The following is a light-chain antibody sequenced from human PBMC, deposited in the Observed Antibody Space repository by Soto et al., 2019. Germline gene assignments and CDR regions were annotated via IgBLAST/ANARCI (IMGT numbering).Light chain of an antibody. V-gene: IGLV1-44*01. J-gene: IGLJ1*01. CDR2: SNN. CDR1: SCNIGSNT. CDR3: AAWDDSLNGYV. Sequence: QSVLTQPPSASGTPGQRVTVSCSLRSCNIGSNTVNWYQQLPGTAPKLLIYSNNQRPSGVPDRFSGSKSGTSASLAISGLQSEDEADYYCAAWDDSLNGYVFGTGTKVTVL.